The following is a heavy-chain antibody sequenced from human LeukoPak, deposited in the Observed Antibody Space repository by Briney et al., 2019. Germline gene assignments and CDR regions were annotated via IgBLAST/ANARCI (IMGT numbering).Heavy chain of an antibody. CDR2: ISGSGGST. J-gene: IGHJ4*02. D-gene: IGHD5-12*01. CDR1: GFTFSSYA. Sequence: GGSLRLSCAASGFTFSSYAMSWVSQAPGKGLEWVSAISGSGGSTYYADSVKGRFTISRDNSKNTLYLQMNSLRAEDTTVYYCAKGSIDVDAVSYFDYWGQGTLVTVSS. CDR3: AKGSIDVDAVSYFDY. V-gene: IGHV3-23*01.